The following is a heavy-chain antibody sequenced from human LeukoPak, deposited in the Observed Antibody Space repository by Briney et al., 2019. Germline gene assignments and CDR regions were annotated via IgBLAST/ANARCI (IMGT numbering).Heavy chain of an antibody. CDR1: GGSISSYY. J-gene: IGHJ6*02. CDR3: ARSYPYSSSWYGYYYYGMDV. CDR2: IYTSGST. D-gene: IGHD6-13*01. Sequence: PSETLSLTCTVSGGSISSYYWSWIRQPAGKGLEWIGRIYTSGSTNYNPSLKSRVTMSVDTSKNQFSLKLSSVTAADTAVYYCARSYPYSSSWYGYYYYGMDVWGRGTTVTVSS. V-gene: IGHV4-4*07.